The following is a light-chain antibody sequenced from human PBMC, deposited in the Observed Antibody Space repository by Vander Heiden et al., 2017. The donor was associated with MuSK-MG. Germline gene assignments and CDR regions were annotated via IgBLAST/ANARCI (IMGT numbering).Light chain of an antibody. CDR1: QTISTY. CDR3: QQADRTPLT. J-gene: IGKJ3*01. CDR2: TAS. Sequence: DIQMTQSPSSLSASVGDRVTITCRASQTISTYLNWYQQKPGKAPNLLISTASTLQGGVPSRFSGSGSGTDFTLTINSLQPDDFATYYCQQADRTPLTFGHGTTVDIK. V-gene: IGKV1-39*01.